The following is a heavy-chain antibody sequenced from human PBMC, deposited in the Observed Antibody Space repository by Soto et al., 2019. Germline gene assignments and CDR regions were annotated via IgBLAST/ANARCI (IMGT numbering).Heavy chain of an antibody. CDR3: ARDQVGATGLDP. V-gene: IGHV4-30-4*01. Sequence: SETLSLTCTVSGGSISSGDYYWSWIRQPPGKGLEWIGYIYYSGSTYYNPSLKSRVTISVDTSKNQFSLKLSSVTAADTAVYYWARDQVGATGLDPWGQGTLVTVSS. J-gene: IGHJ5*02. D-gene: IGHD1-26*01. CDR2: IYYSGST. CDR1: GGSISSGDYY.